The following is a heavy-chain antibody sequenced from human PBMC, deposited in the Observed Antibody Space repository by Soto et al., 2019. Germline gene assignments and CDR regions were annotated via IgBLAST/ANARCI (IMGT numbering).Heavy chain of an antibody. CDR1: GYSFTSYW. D-gene: IGHD6-13*01. J-gene: IGHJ4*02. CDR3: ARLQAAAGDNDLTFDY. Sequence: EVQLVQSGAEVKKPGESLRISCKGSGYSFTSYWISWVPQMPRKGLEPKGTIDPSDSYTNYSPSIQGQVTISADKSFSTAYLQWSSLKASDTAMYYCARLQAAAGDNDLTFDYWGQGTLVTVSS. CDR2: IDPSDSYT. V-gene: IGHV5-10-1*04.